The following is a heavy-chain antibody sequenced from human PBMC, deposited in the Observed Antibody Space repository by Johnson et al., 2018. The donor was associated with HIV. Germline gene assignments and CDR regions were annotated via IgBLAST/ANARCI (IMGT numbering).Heavy chain of an antibody. CDR1: GFTFSDYW. CDR3: ARDGRGLDAFDI. V-gene: IGHV3-7*01. CDR2: IKQDGSGGST. Sequence: VLLLESGGGLVQPGGSLRLSCAGSGFTFSDYWMKWVRQAPGKGLEWVAKIKQDGSGGSTYYADSVRGRFTISRDNSKNTLYLQMNSLRAEDTAVYYCARDGRGLDAFDIWGQGTVVTVSS. J-gene: IGHJ3*02. D-gene: IGHD3/OR15-3a*01.